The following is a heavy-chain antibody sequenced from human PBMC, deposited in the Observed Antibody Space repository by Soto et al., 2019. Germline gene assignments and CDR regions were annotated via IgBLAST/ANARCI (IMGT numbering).Heavy chain of an antibody. D-gene: IGHD2-15*01. J-gene: IGHJ3*02. V-gene: IGHV4-39*01. CDR3: ARPVARGDVAAFDI. CDR1: GGSISSSSYY. CDR2: MYYSGST. Sequence: QLQLQESGPGLVKPSETLSLTCTVSGGSISSSSYYWGWIRQPPGKGLEWIGSMYYSGSTYYNPSLKSRVTISVDTSKNQFSLKVSSVTAADTAVYYCARPVARGDVAAFDIWGQGTMVTVSS.